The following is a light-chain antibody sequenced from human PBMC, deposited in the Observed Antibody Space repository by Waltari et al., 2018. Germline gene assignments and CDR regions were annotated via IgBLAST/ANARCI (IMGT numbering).Light chain of an antibody. J-gene: IGLJ2*01. CDR2: DVT. V-gene: IGLV2-11*01. CDR3: YSYAGGYTFV. CDR1: SGNVGGYDY. Sequence: QSALTQPRSVSGSPGQSVTISCTGTSGNVGGYDYVSWYQQHPGNAPTLMIYDVTKRPPGVPDRFSGSKSGNTAFLTISGLQAEDEADYHCYSYAGGYTFVFGPGTKLAVL.